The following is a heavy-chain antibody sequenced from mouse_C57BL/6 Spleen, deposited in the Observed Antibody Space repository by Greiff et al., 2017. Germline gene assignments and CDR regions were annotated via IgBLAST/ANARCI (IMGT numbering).Heavy chain of an antibody. Sequence: QVQLQQSGAELVRPGSSVKVSCKASGYAFTNYLIEWVKQRPGQGLEWIGVIYPGSGGTNYNEKFKGQATLTADKSSSTAYMQLSSLTSEDSAVYFCARDATVTGAMDYWGQGTSVTVSS. V-gene: IGHV1-54*01. J-gene: IGHJ4*01. CDR2: IYPGSGGT. CDR1: GYAFTNYL. CDR3: ARDATVTGAMDY. D-gene: IGHD2-2*01.